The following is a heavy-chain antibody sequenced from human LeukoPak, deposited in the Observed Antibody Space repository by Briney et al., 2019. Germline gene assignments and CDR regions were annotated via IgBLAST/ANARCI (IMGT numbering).Heavy chain of an antibody. J-gene: IGHJ4*02. D-gene: IGHD2-15*01. V-gene: IGHV1-2*04. CDR1: GYTFTGYY. CDR2: INPNSGGT. CDR3: ARGNCSGGSCYESYYFDY. Sequence: ASVKVSCKASGYTFTGYYMHWVRQAPGQGIEWMGWINPNSGGTNYAQKFQGWVTMTRDTSISTAYMELSRLRSDDTAVYYCARGNCSGGSCYESYYFDYWGQGTLVTVSS.